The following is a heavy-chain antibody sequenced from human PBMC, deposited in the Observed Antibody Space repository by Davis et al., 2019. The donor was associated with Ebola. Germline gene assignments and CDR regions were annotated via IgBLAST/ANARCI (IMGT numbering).Heavy chain of an antibody. CDR3: ASDYDSSGYYSSLVR. D-gene: IGHD3-22*01. CDR2: ISAYNGNT. V-gene: IGHV1-18*04. J-gene: IGHJ3*01. Sequence: ASVKVSCKASGYTFTTYGISWVRQAPGQGLEWMGWISAYNGNTNYAQKLQGRITMTTDTSTSTAYMELRSLRSDDTAVYYCASDYDSSGYYSSLVRWGQGTMVTVSS. CDR1: GYTFTTYG.